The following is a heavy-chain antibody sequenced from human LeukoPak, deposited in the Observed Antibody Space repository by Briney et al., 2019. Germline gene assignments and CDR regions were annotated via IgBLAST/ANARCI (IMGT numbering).Heavy chain of an antibody. Sequence: GGSLRLSCAASGFTFSDYWMTWVRQAPGKGLEWVANIKYGGSEKYYVDSLRGRFTISRDNAKNSLYLQMNSLRGEDTAVYYCARARQWLGVRNWFDPWGQGTLVTVSS. D-gene: IGHD6-19*01. CDR2: IKYGGSEK. J-gene: IGHJ5*02. CDR1: GFTFSDYW. CDR3: ARARQWLGVRNWFDP. V-gene: IGHV3-7*01.